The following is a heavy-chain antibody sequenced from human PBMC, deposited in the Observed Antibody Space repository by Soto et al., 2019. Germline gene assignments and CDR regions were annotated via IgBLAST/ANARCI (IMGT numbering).Heavy chain of an antibody. J-gene: IGHJ4*02. D-gene: IGHD6-19*01. Sequence: EVQLVESGGGLVKPGGSLRLSCAASGFTFSSYSMNWVRQAPGKGLEWVSSISSSSSYIYYADSVKGRFTISRDNAKNSLYLQMNSLRAEDTAVYYCARDSSVAVAGMGDYWGQGTLVTVSS. CDR3: ARDSSVAVAGMGDY. CDR2: ISSSSSYI. V-gene: IGHV3-21*01. CDR1: GFTFSSYS.